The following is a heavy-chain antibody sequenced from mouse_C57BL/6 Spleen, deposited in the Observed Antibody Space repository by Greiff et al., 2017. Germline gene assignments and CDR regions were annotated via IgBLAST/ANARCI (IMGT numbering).Heavy chain of an antibody. J-gene: IGHJ4*01. CDR1: GYTFTSYW. CDR3: ARGGGNYVYAMDY. D-gene: IGHD2-1*01. Sequence: QVQLQQPGAELVKPGASVKMSCKASGYTFTSYWITWVKQRPGQGLEWIGDIYPGSGSTNYNEKFKSKATLTVDTSSSTAYMPLSSLTAEYSAVYCCARGGGNYVYAMDYWGQGTSVTVSS. CDR2: IYPGSGST. V-gene: IGHV1-55*01.